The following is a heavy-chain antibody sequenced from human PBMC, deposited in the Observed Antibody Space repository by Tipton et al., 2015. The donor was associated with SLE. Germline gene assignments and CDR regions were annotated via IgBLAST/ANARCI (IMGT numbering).Heavy chain of an antibody. J-gene: IGHJ2*01. V-gene: IGHV4-34*01. CDR2: INHSGST. CDR3: ARVKGSYGQRYFDL. Sequence: TLSLTCAVYGGSFSAYYWSWIRQPPGKGLEWIGEINHSGSTNYNSSLKSRVTISVDKSKNQFSLKLSSVTAADTAVYYCARVKGSYGQRYFDLWGRGTLVTVSS. D-gene: IGHD5-18*01. CDR1: GGSFSAYY.